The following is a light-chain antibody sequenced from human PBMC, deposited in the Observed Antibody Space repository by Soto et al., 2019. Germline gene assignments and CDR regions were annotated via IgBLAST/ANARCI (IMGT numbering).Light chain of an antibody. J-gene: IGKJ1*01. Sequence: EIVMTQSPATLSVSPGERATLSCRASQSVSSNLAWYQQKHGQAPRLLIYGASTRATGIPARFSGSGSGTEFTITISSLQSEDFAVYDCQQYNNWPLTFGQGTKVDIK. CDR2: GAS. V-gene: IGKV3-15*01. CDR1: QSVSSN. CDR3: QQYNNWPLT.